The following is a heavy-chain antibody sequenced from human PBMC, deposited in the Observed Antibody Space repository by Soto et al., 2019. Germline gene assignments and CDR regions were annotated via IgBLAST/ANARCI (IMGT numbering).Heavy chain of an antibody. V-gene: IGHV3-48*02. J-gene: IGHJ6*02. Sequence: EVQLVESGGGLVQPGGSLRLSCAASGFTFSSYSMNWVRQAPGKGLEWVSYISSSSSTIYYADSVKGRFTISRDNAKNSLYLQMNSLRDEDTAVYYCARKNEINCSGGSYKKTRYYYGMDVWGQGTTVTVSS. CDR3: ARKNEINCSGGSYKKTRYYYGMDV. D-gene: IGHD2-15*01. CDR2: ISSSSSTI. CDR1: GFTFSSYS.